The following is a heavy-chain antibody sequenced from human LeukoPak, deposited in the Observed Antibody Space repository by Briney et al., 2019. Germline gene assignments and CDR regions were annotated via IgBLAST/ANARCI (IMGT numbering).Heavy chain of an antibody. CDR2: INHSGST. D-gene: IGHD4-17*01. CDR1: GGSFSGYY. Sequence: SETLSLTCAVYGGSFSGYYWSWIRQPPGKGLEWIGEINHSGSTNYNPSLKSRVTISVDTSKNQFSLKLSSVTAADTAVYYCALTTVTTKQPFDYWGQGTLVTVSS. V-gene: IGHV4-34*01. J-gene: IGHJ4*02. CDR3: ALTTVTTKQPFDY.